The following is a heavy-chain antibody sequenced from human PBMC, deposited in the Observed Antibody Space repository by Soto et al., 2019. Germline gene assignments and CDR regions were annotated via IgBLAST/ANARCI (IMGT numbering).Heavy chain of an antibody. V-gene: IGHV3-33*01. D-gene: IGHD4-17*01. CDR2: IWFDGSNK. CDR3: ARRRSTVTTAWFYHAMDV. Sequence: QVQLVESGGGVVQPGTSLRLSCAASGFTFSDYGMHWVRQAPGKGLEWVAVIWFDGSNKYYADSVKGRFTISRDNSNNTVDLQMDRLRADDTAVYYCARRRSTVTTAWFYHAMDVWGQGTTVTVSS. CDR1: GFTFSDYG. J-gene: IGHJ6*02.